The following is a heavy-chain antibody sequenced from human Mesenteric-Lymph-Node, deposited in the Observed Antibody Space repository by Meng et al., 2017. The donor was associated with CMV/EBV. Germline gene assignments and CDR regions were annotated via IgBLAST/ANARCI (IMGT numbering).Heavy chain of an antibody. CDR1: GFTFSNYW. CDR2: IKHDGTEK. J-gene: IGHJ3*02. CDR3: AIYDAFDI. Sequence: GESLKISCAASGFTFSNYWMTWVRQAPGKGLEWVASIKHDGTEKYFVHSVKGRFTISRDNAKNSLYLQMNSLRAEDTAVYYCAIYDAFDIWGQGTMVTVSS. V-gene: IGHV3-7*01.